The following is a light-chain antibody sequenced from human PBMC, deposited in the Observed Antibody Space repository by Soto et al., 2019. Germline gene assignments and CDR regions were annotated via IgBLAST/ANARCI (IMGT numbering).Light chain of an antibody. CDR2: GAS. Sequence: EIVMTQSPATLSVSPGERATLSCRASQSVSNNLAWYQQKPGQAPRLLIYGASTRATGIPDRFSGSRSGTDFTLTISRLEPEDFAVYFCQLYGSSRWTFGQGTKVDI. V-gene: IGKV3-20*01. CDR3: QLYGSSRWT. CDR1: QSVSNN. J-gene: IGKJ1*01.